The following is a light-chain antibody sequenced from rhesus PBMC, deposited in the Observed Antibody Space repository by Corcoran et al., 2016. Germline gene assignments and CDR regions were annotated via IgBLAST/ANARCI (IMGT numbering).Light chain of an antibody. J-gene: IGKJ1*01. Sequence: EIVMTQSPATLALSPGERVTLSCRARQSVRSYLAWYQQKPGQAPRLLIYGASSRAPGIPDRFSGSGSGTYFTLTINSLEPEDVGVYFCLQSSNWPWTFGQGTKVEIK. CDR3: LQSSNWPWT. CDR1: QSVRSY. V-gene: IGKV3-24*04. CDR2: GAS.